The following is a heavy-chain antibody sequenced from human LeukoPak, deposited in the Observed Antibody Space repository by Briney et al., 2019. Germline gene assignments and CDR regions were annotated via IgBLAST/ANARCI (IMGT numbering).Heavy chain of an antibody. D-gene: IGHD3-22*01. CDR3: ARTYYYDSSGYYYPNWFDP. J-gene: IGHJ5*02. CDR1: GGSISSYY. Sequence: SETLSLTCTVSGGSISSYYWSWIRQPPGKGLECIGYIYYSGSTNYNPSLKSRVTISVDTSKNQFSLKLSSVTAADTAVYYCARTYYYDSSGYYYPNWFDPWGQGTLVTVSS. CDR2: IYYSGST. V-gene: IGHV4-59*01.